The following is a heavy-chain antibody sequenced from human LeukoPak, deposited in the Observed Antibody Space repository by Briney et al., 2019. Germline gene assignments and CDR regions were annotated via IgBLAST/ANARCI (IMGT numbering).Heavy chain of an antibody. CDR3: ASPRALYCSSTSCQTANGAFDI. CDR2: IIPILGIA. J-gene: IGHJ3*02. Sequence: GASVKVSCKASGGAFSSYTISWVRQALGQGLEWMGRIIPILGIANYAQKFQGRVTITADKSTSTAYMELSSLRSEDTAVYYCASPRALYCSSTSCQTANGAFDIWGQGTMVTVSS. D-gene: IGHD2-2*01. CDR1: GGAFSSYT. V-gene: IGHV1-69*02.